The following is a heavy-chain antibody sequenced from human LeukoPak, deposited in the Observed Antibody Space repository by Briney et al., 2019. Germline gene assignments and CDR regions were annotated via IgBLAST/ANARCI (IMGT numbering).Heavy chain of an antibody. D-gene: IGHD2-15*01. Sequence: ASVKVSCKASGYTFNGYYMHWVRQAPGQGLEWMVRINPNSGGTNYAQKFQGRVTMTRDTSISTAYMELSRLRSDDTAVYYCARDSEDIVVVVAAMWGQGTLVTVSS. CDR1: GYTFNGYY. J-gene: IGHJ4*02. V-gene: IGHV1-2*06. CDR3: ARDSEDIVVVVAAM. CDR2: INPNSGGT.